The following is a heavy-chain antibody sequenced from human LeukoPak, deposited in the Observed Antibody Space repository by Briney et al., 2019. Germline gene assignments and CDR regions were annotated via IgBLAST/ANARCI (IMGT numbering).Heavy chain of an antibody. D-gene: IGHD1-26*01. CDR3: ARVTVGATMFPWKRGDI. V-gene: IGHV3-53*05. Sequence: GGSLRLSCAGSGFTVSSNDMSWVRQAPGKGLEWVSIIYSGGSTYYADSVKGRFSISRDNSKNTLYLQMNSLRSDDTAVYYCARVTVGATMFPWKRGDIWGQGTMVTVSS. CDR1: GFTVSSND. J-gene: IGHJ3*02. CDR2: IYSGGST.